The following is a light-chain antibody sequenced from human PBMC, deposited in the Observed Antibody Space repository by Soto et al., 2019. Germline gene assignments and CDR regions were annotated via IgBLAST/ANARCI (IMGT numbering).Light chain of an antibody. CDR2: GAS. J-gene: IGKJ2*01. CDR1: QSVSSN. Sequence: EIVMTQSPATLSVSPGERATLSCRASQSVSSNLAWYQQKPGQAPRLRIYGASTRATGIPARFSVSESGTDFTLTISSLQSKDFAVYYGQQYNNWPSYTFGQGTKLEIK. CDR3: QQYNNWPSYT. V-gene: IGKV3-15*01.